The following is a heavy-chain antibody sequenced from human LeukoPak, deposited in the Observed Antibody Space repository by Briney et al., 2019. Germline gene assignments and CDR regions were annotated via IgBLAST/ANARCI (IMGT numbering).Heavy chain of an antibody. CDR3: ARGDYYGSGIDY. CDR2: IYSGGST. D-gene: IGHD3-10*01. Sequence: SETLSLTCTVSGGSISSYYWSWIRQPPGKGLEWIGYIYSGGSTNYNPSLKSRVTISVDMSKNQFSLRLTSVTAADTAVYYCARGDYYGSGIDYWGQGTLVTVAS. CDR1: GGSISSYY. J-gene: IGHJ4*02. V-gene: IGHV4-59*01.